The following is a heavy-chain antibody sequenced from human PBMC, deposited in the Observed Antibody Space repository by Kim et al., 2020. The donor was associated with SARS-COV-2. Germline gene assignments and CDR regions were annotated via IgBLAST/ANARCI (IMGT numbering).Heavy chain of an antibody. D-gene: IGHD2-2*01. J-gene: IGHJ6*02. CDR1: GGSISSSSYY. Sequence: SETLSLTCTASGGSISSSSYYWGWIRQPPGKELEWIGSIYYSGSTYYNPAPKSRVIISVNTSNNQFYLKLSSVNAADTAVYYCASLPAAILGMDVWGQGTTVTGSS. CDR2: IYYSGST. V-gene: IGHV4-39*01. CDR3: ASLPAAILGMDV.